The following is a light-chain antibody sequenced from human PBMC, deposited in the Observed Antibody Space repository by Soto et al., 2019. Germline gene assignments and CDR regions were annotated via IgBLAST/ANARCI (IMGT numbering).Light chain of an antibody. CDR2: KTS. CDR3: QQSFT. J-gene: IGKJ3*01. CDR1: QSISSW. Sequence: DIQMTQSPSTLSASVGDRVTITCRASQSISSWLAWYHQKPGKAPKLLIYKTSTLESGVPARFSGSGSGTEFTLTISSLQPDDFATYYCQQSFTFGPGTKVDIK. V-gene: IGKV1-5*03.